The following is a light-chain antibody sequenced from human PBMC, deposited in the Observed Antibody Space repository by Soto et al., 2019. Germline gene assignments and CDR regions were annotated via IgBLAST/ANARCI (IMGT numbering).Light chain of an antibody. V-gene: IGKV3-20*01. CDR2: GAS. CDR3: QQYGGWT. Sequence: EIVLTQSPGTLSVSPGERATLSCRASQSISSNYLAWYQQKPGQAPSLLIYGASSRATGIPDRFSGSGSGTDFSLTVSRLKPGDSAIYECQQYGGWTFGQGTKVEIK. J-gene: IGKJ1*01. CDR1: QSISSNY.